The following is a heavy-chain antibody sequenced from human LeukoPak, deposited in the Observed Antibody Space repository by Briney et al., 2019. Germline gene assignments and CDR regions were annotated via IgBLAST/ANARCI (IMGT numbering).Heavy chain of an antibody. CDR3: ARASGPFDY. J-gene: IGHJ4*02. V-gene: IGHV3-48*04. Sequence: PGGSLRLSCAASGFNFNTYSMNWVRQAPGKGLEWVSYISSSSSTIYYADSVKGRFTISRDNAKNSLYLQMNSLRAEDTAAYYCARASGPFDYWGQGTLVTVSS. CDR2: ISSSSSTI. CDR1: GFNFNTYS.